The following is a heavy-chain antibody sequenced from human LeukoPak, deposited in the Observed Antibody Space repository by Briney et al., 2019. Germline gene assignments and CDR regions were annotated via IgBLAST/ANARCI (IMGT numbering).Heavy chain of an antibody. D-gene: IGHD3-3*01. CDR2: ISWNSGSI. Sequence: GRSLRLSCAASGSTSDVYAMHWVRPAPGKGLEWVSGISWNSGSIGYADSVKGRFTISRDNAKNSLYLQMNSLRAEDMALYYCAKGRGITIFGVVIHWGQGTLVTVSS. J-gene: IGHJ4*02. V-gene: IGHV3-9*02. CDR1: GSTSDVYA. CDR3: AKGRGITIFGVVIH.